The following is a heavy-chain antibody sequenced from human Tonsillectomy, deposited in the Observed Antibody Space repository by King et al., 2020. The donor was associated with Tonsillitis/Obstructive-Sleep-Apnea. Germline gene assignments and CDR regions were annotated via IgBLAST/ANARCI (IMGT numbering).Heavy chain of an antibody. CDR3: ALHDYGSYDGMDV. D-gene: IGHD4-17*01. CDR1: GYTFTGYY. CDR2: INPNSGDT. V-gene: IGHV1-2*02. J-gene: IGHJ6*02. Sequence: QLVQSGAEVKKPGASVKVSCKASGYTFTGYYMHWVRQAPGQGLEWMGWINPNSGDTNYAQKFQGRVTMTRDTSISTAYMELSRLTSDDTAVYNCALHDYGSYDGMDVWGQGTTVTVSS.